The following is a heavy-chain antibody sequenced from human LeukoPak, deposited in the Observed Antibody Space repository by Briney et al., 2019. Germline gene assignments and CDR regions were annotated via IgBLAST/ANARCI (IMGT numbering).Heavy chain of an antibody. CDR2: LLTGAST. Sequence: GGSLRLSCSVTGISVSSNSLTWVRQAPGKGLEWVAALLTGASTYYAASVKGRFTISRDNSRNIVYLQMNSLIIEDTAVYYCARSHYFDSSGSVFDSWGQGTLGTVSS. J-gene: IGHJ4*02. CDR3: ARSHYFDSSGSVFDS. V-gene: IGHV3-53*01. CDR1: GISVSSNS. D-gene: IGHD3-22*01.